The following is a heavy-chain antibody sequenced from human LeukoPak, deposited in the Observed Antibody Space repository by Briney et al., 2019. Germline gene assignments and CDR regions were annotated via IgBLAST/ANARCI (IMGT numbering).Heavy chain of an antibody. J-gene: IGHJ5*02. D-gene: IGHD3-10*01. CDR1: GYTFTSYG. Sequence: ASVKVSCKASGYTFTSYGISWVRQAPGQGLEWMGWISAYNGNTNYAQKLQGRVTMTTDTSTSTAYMELRSLSSDDTAVYYCARVKYYYGSGSYLRDVWFDPWGQGTLVTVSS. CDR3: ARVKYYYGSGSYLRDVWFDP. V-gene: IGHV1-18*01. CDR2: ISAYNGNT.